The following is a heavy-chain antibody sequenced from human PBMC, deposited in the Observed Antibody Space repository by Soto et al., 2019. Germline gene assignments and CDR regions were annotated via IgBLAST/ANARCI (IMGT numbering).Heavy chain of an antibody. CDR2: IKKDGSET. CDR1: GFTFSSYW. J-gene: IGHJ4*02. V-gene: IGHV3-7*03. CDR3: ARGAGWESDY. D-gene: IGHD1-26*01. Sequence: EVQLVESGGGLVQPGGSLRLSCAASGFTFSSYWMSWVRQAPGMGLEWLAIIKKDGSETHYVDAVKGRFTISRDNAKNSLFLQMNSQRTDDTAVYYCARGAGWESDYWGQGTLVTVSS.